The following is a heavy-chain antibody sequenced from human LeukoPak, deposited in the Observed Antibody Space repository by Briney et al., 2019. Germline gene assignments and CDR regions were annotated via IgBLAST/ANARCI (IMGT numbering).Heavy chain of an antibody. CDR1: GFTFNIHW. CDR2: INTEGSST. CDR3: ARSRLGELVY. J-gene: IGHJ4*02. Sequence: GGSLRLSCAASGFTFNIHWMHWVRQAPGKGLVWVSRINTEGSSTNYADSVKGRFTISRDNAKNTLYLQMNSLRAEDTAVYYCARSRLGELVYWGQGTLVTVSS. D-gene: IGHD3-16*01. V-gene: IGHV3-74*01.